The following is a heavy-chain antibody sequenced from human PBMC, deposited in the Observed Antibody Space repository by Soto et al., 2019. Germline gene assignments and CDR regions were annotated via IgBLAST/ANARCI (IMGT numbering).Heavy chain of an antibody. CDR3: ARVSYGADAFDI. Sequence: PSETLSLTCAVYGGSFSGYYWSWIRQPPGKGLEWIGEINHSGSTNYNPSLKSRVTISVDTSKNQFSLKLSSVTAADTAVYYCARVSYGADAFDIWGQGTMVTVSS. CDR2: INHSGST. J-gene: IGHJ3*02. D-gene: IGHD4-17*01. V-gene: IGHV4-34*01. CDR1: GGSFSGYY.